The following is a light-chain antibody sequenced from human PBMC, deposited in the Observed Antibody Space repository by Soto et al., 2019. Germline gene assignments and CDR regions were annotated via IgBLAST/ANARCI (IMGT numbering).Light chain of an antibody. V-gene: IGLV2-14*01. Sequence: QSALTQPASVSGSPGQSITISCTGTSSDVGASWYQQHPGKAPKLMIYDVSNRPSGVSNRFSGSESGNTASLTISGLQAEDEADYYCSSNTSSSTVVFGGGTKVTVL. CDR3: SSNTSSSTVV. J-gene: IGLJ2*01. CDR1: SSDVGA. CDR2: DVS.